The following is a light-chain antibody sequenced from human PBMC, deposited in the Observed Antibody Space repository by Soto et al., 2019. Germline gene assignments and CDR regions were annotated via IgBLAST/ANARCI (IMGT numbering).Light chain of an antibody. V-gene: IGLV2-14*01. CDR1: SSDVGGYNY. J-gene: IGLJ1*01. CDR3: SSYTSSSTYV. CDR2: DVS. Sequence: QSALTQPASVSGSPGQSITISCTGTSSDVGGYNYVSWYQQHPGKAPKLMIYDVSNRLSGVSNRFSGSKSGNTASLTISGLQAEDEADYYCSSYTSSSTYVFGTVTKVTVL.